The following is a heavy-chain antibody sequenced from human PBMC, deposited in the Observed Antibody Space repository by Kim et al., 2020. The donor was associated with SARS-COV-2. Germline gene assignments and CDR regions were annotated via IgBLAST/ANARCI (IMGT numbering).Heavy chain of an antibody. CDR3: ARWSIVAAIRGYYYYTDV. Sequence: ASVKVSCKASGYTFTGYYMHCVRQAPGQGLEWMGWINPNSGGTNYAQKFQGRVTMTRDTSISTADMELSRLRSDDTAVYYCARWSIVAAIRGYYYYTDVW. D-gene: IGHD1-26*01. CDR1: GYTFTGYY. V-gene: IGHV1-2*02. J-gene: IGHJ6*03. CDR2: INPNSGGT.